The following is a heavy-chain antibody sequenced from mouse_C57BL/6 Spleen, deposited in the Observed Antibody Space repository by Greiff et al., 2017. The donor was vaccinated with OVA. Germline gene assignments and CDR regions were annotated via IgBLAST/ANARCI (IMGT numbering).Heavy chain of an antibody. V-gene: IGHV1-7*01. Sequence: QVQLKQSGAELAKPGASVKLSCKASGYTFTSYWMHWVKQRPGQGLEWIGYINPSSGYTKYNQKFKDKATLPADKSSSTAYMLLSSLIHEDSAVDDGAGEGALVIGDAGFAYWGQGTLVTVSA. J-gene: IGHJ3*01. CDR2: INPSSGYT. D-gene: IGHD2-5*01. CDR1: GYTFTSYW. CDR3: AGEGALVIGDAGFAY.